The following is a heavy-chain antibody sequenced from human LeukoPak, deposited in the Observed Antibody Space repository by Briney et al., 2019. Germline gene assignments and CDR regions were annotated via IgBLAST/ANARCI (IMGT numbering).Heavy chain of an antibody. CDR1: GFTFSSYG. D-gene: IGHD6-13*01. CDR2: ISYDGSNK. V-gene: IGHV3-30*18. J-gene: IGHJ4*02. Sequence: GGSLRLSCAASGFTFSSYGMHWVRQAPGKGLEWVAVISYDGSNKYYADSVKGRFTISRDNSKNTLYLQMNSLRAEGTAVYYCAKDAKRRIAAAPFDYWGQGTLVTVSS. CDR3: AKDAKRRIAAAPFDY.